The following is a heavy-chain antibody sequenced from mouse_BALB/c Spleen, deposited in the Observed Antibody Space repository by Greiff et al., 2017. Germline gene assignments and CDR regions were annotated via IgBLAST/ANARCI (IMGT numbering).Heavy chain of an antibody. CDR1: GYSITSDYA. J-gene: IGHJ1*01. V-gene: IGHV3-2*02. D-gene: IGHD1-1*01. CDR3: ANYYGTPYWYFDV. Sequence: EVHLVESGPGLVKPSQSLSLTCTVTGYSITSDYAWNWIRQFPGNKLEWMGYISYSGSTSYNPSLKSRISITRDTSKNQFFLQLNSVTTEDTATYYCANYYGTPYWYFDVWGAGTTVTVSS. CDR2: ISYSGST.